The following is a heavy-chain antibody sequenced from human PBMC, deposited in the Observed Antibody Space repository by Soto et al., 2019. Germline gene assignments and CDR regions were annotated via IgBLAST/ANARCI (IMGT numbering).Heavy chain of an antibody. Sequence: SVKVSCKASGGTFSSYAISWVRQAPGQGLEWMGGIIPIFGTANYAQKFQGRVTITADESTSTAYMELGSLRSEDTAVYYCARPDYGDYGYYYYGMDVWGQGTTVTVSS. J-gene: IGHJ6*02. CDR2: IIPIFGTA. CDR1: GGTFSSYA. CDR3: ARPDYGDYGYYYYGMDV. V-gene: IGHV1-69*13. D-gene: IGHD4-17*01.